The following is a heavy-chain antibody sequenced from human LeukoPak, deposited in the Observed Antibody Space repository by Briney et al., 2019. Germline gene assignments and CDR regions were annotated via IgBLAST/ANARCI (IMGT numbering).Heavy chain of an antibody. Sequence: GGSLRLSCAAPGFMFHDYAIHWVRQAPGKGLEWVSLISGDGGSTFYADSVKGRFTISGDNSKNSLYLQMNSLRSDDTALYYCARESESSGWYDYWGQGTLVTVSS. J-gene: IGHJ4*02. D-gene: IGHD6-19*01. CDR2: ISGDGGST. V-gene: IGHV3-43*02. CDR1: GFMFHDYA. CDR3: ARESESSGWYDY.